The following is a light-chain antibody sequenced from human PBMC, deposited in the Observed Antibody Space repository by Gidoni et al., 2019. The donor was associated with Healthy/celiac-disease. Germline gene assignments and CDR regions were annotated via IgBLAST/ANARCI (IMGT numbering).Light chain of an antibody. V-gene: IGKV1-39*01. CDR3: HLGFT. Sequence: DIQMTQSPSSLSASVEDRVTITGRVSQSISSYLNWHQQKPGKAPKLLIYAASSLQSGVPSRFSGSGSGTDFTLTISSLQPEYFATYYSHLGFTFGPGTKVDIK. CDR1: QSISSY. J-gene: IGKJ3*01. CDR2: AAS.